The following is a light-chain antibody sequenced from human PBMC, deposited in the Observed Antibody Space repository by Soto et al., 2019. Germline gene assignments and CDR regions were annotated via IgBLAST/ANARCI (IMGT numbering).Light chain of an antibody. V-gene: IGKV3-20*01. CDR1: QSVSSSY. CDR3: QQYGNSPLT. CDR2: DAS. Sequence: EVGLTLSPGPVSLSPGERATLSCRASQSVSSSYLAWYQQKPGQAPRLLIYDASSRATGIPDRLSGSGSGTDFTLTISRLEPEDFAVYYCQQYGNSPLTFGGGTKVDI. J-gene: IGKJ4*01.